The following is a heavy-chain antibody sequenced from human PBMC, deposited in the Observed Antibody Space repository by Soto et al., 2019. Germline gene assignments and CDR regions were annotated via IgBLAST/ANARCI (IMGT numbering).Heavy chain of an antibody. D-gene: IGHD4-4*01. CDR3: AILHPITTGATDRSDWFDP. Sequence: SVKVSCKASGGTFSSYAISWVRQAPGQGLEWMGGIIPIFGTANYAQKFQGRVTITADESTSTAYMELSSLRSEDTAVYYCAILHPITTGATDRSDWFDPWGQGTLVTVSS. CDR1: GGTFSSYA. CDR2: IIPIFGTA. V-gene: IGHV1-69*13. J-gene: IGHJ5*02.